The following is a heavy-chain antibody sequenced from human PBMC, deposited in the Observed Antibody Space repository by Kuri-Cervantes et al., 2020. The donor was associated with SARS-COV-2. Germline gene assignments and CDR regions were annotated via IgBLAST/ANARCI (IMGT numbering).Heavy chain of an antibody. Sequence: ASVKVTCKASGYTFTGYYMHWVRQAPGQGLEWMGWINPNSSGTNYAQKFLGRVTMTRDTSISTAYMELSRLTTDDTAVYYCGRDIIVVVPGALYMDVWGKGTTVTVSS. V-gene: IGHV1-2*02. CDR1: GYTFTGYY. D-gene: IGHD2-2*01. J-gene: IGHJ6*03. CDR3: GRDIIVVVPGALYMDV. CDR2: INPNSSGT.